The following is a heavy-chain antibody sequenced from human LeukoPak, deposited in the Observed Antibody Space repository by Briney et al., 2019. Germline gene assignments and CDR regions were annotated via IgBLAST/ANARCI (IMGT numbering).Heavy chain of an antibody. CDR2: IYHSGTT. CDR3: ARGQARLAWFDP. D-gene: IGHD6-19*01. Sequence: SETLSLTCTVSGYSISSGYYWGWIRQPPGKGLEWIGTIYHSGTTYYNPSLKSRVTMSADTSKNQFSLRLRSVTAADTAVYYCARGQARLAWFDPWGQGTLVTVSS. J-gene: IGHJ5*02. CDR1: GYSISSGYY. V-gene: IGHV4-38-2*02.